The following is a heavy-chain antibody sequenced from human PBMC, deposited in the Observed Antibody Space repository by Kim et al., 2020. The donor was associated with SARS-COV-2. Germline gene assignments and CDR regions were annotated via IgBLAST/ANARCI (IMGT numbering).Heavy chain of an antibody. CDR1: GDSVSSNSAT. Sequence: SQTLSLTCAISGDSVSSNSATWHWIRQSPSRGLEWLGRTYYRSKWSTDYAVSVRSRITITTDTSRNQFSLQLNSVIPEDTAMYYCTSRGPAAVWGQGTAVTVSS. CDR2: TYYRSKWST. CDR3: TSRGPAAV. V-gene: IGHV6-1*01. J-gene: IGHJ6*02.